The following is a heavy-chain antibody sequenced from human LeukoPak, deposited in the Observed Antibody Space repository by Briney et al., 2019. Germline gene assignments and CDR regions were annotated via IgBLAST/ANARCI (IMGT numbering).Heavy chain of an antibody. CDR1: GFTFSTYA. V-gene: IGHV3-23*01. CDR3: ASSYSSSWYWFDP. Sequence: GGSLRLSCAASGFTFSTYAMSWVRQAPGKGLEWVSTVSTSGGSTYYADSVKGRFTISRDNAKNTLYLQMNSLRAEDTAVYYCASSYSSSWYWFDPWGQGTLVTVSS. D-gene: IGHD6-13*01. CDR2: VSTSGGST. J-gene: IGHJ5*02.